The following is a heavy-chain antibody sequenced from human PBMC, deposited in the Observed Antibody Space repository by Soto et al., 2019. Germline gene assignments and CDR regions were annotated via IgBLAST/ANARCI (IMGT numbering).Heavy chain of an antibody. Sequence: PSETLSLTCTVSGGSISSYYWSWIRQPPGKGLEWIGYIYYSGSTNYNPSLKSRVTISVDTSKNQFSLKLSSVTAADTAVYYCARGTYYYGSGSSGIDYWGQGTLVTVS. CDR3: ARGTYYYGSGSSGIDY. J-gene: IGHJ4*02. D-gene: IGHD3-10*01. CDR2: IYYSGST. V-gene: IGHV4-59*01. CDR1: GGSISSYY.